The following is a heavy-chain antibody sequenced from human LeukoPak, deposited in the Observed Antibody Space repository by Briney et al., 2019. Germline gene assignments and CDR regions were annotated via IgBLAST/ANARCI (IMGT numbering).Heavy chain of an antibody. Sequence: SETLSLTCTVSGGSMKNDYWSWIRQPPGKGLEWIAYINDNGHSGYNPSLASRVTISVDTSKNHFSLRLRSVTAADSAVYYCARESADYVSGSFPDSWGQGILVTVSS. CDR2: INDNGHS. CDR3: ARESADYVSGSFPDS. V-gene: IGHV4-59*12. CDR1: GGSMKNDY. J-gene: IGHJ4*02. D-gene: IGHD3-16*01.